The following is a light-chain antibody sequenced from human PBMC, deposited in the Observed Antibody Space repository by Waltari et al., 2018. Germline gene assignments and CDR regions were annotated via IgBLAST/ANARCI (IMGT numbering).Light chain of an antibody. CDR1: QSVASW. CDR2: KAS. V-gene: IGKV1-5*03. Sequence: DIQITQSPSTLSASVGDRVTITCRASQSVASWVAWYQQKPGKAPKLLIYKASTLESGVPSRFSGSGSGTEFTLSITSLQPDDFATYYCQQYNNNSPFAFGPGTRVDIK. CDR3: QQYNNNSPFA. J-gene: IGKJ3*01.